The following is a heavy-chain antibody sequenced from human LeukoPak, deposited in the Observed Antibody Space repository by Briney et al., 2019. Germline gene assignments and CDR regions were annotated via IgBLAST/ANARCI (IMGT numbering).Heavy chain of an antibody. CDR3: ARDANWSSDN. V-gene: IGHV3-21*03. Sequence: GESLRLSCASSGFTLSSYSMNWIRQAPGKGLEWVSSMTASSSHIWYADVVKGRFTISRDNAKNSLYLQTNSLTADDTGVYYCARDANWSSDNWGQGTLVTVSS. CDR2: MTASSSHI. J-gene: IGHJ4*02. D-gene: IGHD1-1*01. CDR1: GFTLSSYS.